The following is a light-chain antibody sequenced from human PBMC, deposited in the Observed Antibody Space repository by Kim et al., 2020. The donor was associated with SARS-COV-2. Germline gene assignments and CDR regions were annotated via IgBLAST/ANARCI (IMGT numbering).Light chain of an antibody. J-gene: IGKJ4*01. Sequence: SASVGDRVTITCRASQNIDKWLAWYQQKPGKAPKVLIYKASTLESGVPSRFGGSGSGTEFTLTISSLQPDDTATYYCQQYNTFLTFGGGTRVEIK. CDR2: KAS. CDR3: QQYNTFLT. V-gene: IGKV1-5*03. CDR1: QNIDKW.